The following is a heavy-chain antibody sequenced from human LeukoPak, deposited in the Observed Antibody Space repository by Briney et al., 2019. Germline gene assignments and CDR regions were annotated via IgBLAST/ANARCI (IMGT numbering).Heavy chain of an antibody. CDR3: AKDRRISPYWYFEI. J-gene: IGHJ2*01. CDR2: ISYDGSNK. D-gene: IGHD3-10*01. CDR1: GFTFSSYA. Sequence: GGSLRLSCAASGFTFSSYAMHWVRQAPGKGLEWVEVISYDGSNKYYADSVKGRFTISRDNSKNTLYLQVNSLRTEDTAVYYCAKDRRISPYWYFEIWGRGTLVTASS. V-gene: IGHV3-30-3*01.